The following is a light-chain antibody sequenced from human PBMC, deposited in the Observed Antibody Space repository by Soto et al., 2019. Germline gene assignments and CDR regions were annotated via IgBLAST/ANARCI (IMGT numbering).Light chain of an antibody. CDR2: DAS. Sequence: DIQVTQSPPTLSASVGDRVTITCRASQSISDWLAWYQQTPGKAPKLLIYDASNLESGVPSRFSGSGSGTEFTLTISSLQPEDVATYYCQKYNSAPLTFGGGTKVDIK. J-gene: IGKJ4*01. CDR1: QSISDW. CDR3: QKYNSAPLT. V-gene: IGKV1-5*01.